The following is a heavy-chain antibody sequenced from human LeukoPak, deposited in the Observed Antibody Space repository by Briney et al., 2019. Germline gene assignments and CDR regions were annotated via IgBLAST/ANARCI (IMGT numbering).Heavy chain of an antibody. D-gene: IGHD2/OR15-2a*01. V-gene: IGHV3-33*08. CDR1: GFTFSSYW. Sequence: GGSLRLSCAASGFTFSSYWMDWVRQAPGKGLEWVALIWYDGSNKYYADSVKGRLTISRDNSKNTLYLQMNSLRAEDTAVYYCAREGPRGNSQFDYWGQGTLVTASS. CDR3: AREGPRGNSQFDY. J-gene: IGHJ4*02. CDR2: IWYDGSNK.